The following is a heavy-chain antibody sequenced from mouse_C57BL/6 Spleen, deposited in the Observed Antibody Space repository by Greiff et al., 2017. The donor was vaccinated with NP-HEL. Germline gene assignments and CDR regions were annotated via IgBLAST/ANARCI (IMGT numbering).Heavy chain of an antibody. J-gene: IGHJ1*03. Sequence: VQLQQSGPGLVQPSQSLSITCTVSGFSLTSYGVHWVRQSPGKGLEWLGVIWSGGSTDYNAAFISRLSISKDNSKSQVFFKMNSLQADDTAIYYCARGKRYFDVWGTGTTVTVSS. V-gene: IGHV2-2*01. CDR3: ARGKRYFDV. CDR1: GFSLTSYG. CDR2: IWSGGST. D-gene: IGHD2-1*01.